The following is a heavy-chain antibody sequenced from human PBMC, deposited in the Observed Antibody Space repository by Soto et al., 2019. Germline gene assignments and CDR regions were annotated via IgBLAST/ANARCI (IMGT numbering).Heavy chain of an antibody. CDR2: ISSSSSTI. J-gene: IGHJ4*02. CDR1: GCTFSSYS. CDR3: ARATTVTYYDY. V-gene: IGHV3-48*01. D-gene: IGHD4-17*01. Sequence: EVQLVESGGGLVQPGGSLRLSCAASGCTFSSYSMNWVRQAPGKGLEWVSYISSSSSTIYYADSVKGRFTISRDNAKNSLYLQMNSLRAEDTAVYYCARATTVTYYDYWGQGTLVTVSS.